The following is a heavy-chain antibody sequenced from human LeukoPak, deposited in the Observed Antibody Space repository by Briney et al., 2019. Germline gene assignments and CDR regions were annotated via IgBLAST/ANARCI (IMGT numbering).Heavy chain of an antibody. J-gene: IGHJ4*02. Sequence: GGSLRLSCAASGFTFSSYSMVWVRQAPGKGLEWVSSISSDGIYVYYIDSVKGRFTISRDNAKNSLYLQMNSLRAEDTAVYYCARDLNWETYWGQGTLVTVSS. CDR3: ARDLNWETY. V-gene: IGHV3-21*01. CDR1: GFTFSSYS. CDR2: ISSDGIYV. D-gene: IGHD1-1*01.